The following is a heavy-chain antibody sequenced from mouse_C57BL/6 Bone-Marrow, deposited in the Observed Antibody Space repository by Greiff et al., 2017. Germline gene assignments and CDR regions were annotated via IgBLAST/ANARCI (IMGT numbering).Heavy chain of an antibody. CDR1: GYTFTEYT. V-gene: IGHV1-62-2*01. Sequence: QVQLKQSGAELVKPGASVKLSCKASGYTFTEYTIHWVKQRSGQGLEWIGWFYPGSGSIKYNEKFKDKATLTADKSSSTVYMELSRLTSEDSAVYFCARHEEGSTMITTSYFDYWGQGTTLTVSS. J-gene: IGHJ2*01. D-gene: IGHD2-4*01. CDR3: ARHEEGSTMITTSYFDY. CDR2: FYPGSGSI.